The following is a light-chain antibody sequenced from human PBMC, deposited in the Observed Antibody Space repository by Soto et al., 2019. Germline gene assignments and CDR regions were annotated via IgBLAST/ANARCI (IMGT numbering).Light chain of an antibody. V-gene: IGKV3-11*01. CDR2: DAY. J-gene: IGKJ5*01. Sequence: EVLLTQSPVTLPLSPGERSTLSCRASQSFRGLLAWYQQKPGQAPRLLIYDAYNRATGIPPRFSGSGSGTDFTLTISSLEPEDSAVYYCQQRHMWPITCGQGTRREIK. CDR1: QSFRGL. CDR3: QQRHMWPIT.